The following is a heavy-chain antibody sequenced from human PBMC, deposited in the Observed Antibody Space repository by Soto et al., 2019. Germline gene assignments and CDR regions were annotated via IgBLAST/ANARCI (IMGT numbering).Heavy chain of an antibody. J-gene: IGHJ6*02. CDR2: IYPGDPDT. D-gene: IGHD3-3*01. Sequence: GESLKISCKGSGYSFTSYWIGWVRQMPGKGLEWMGIIYPGDPDTRDSPSFQGQVTISADKSISTAYLQWSSLKASDTAMYYCARHSTPTRYYDFWSGYYAAVGMDVWGQGTTVTVSS. CDR1: GYSFTSYW. CDR3: ARHSTPTRYYDFWSGYYAAVGMDV. V-gene: IGHV5-51*01.